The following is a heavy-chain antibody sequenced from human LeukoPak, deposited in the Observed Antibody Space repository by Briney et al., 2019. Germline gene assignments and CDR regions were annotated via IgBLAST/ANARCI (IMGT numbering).Heavy chain of an antibody. V-gene: IGHV3-30*03. Sequence: GGSLRLSCAASGFTFSSSGMHWVRQAPGKGLEWVAVISYDGSNKYYADSVRGRFTISRDNSKNTLYLQMNSLRAEDTAVYYCASDSGYDHHGLFDYWGQGTLVTVSS. D-gene: IGHD5-12*01. J-gene: IGHJ4*02. CDR3: ASDSGYDHHGLFDY. CDR1: GFTFSSSG. CDR2: ISYDGSNK.